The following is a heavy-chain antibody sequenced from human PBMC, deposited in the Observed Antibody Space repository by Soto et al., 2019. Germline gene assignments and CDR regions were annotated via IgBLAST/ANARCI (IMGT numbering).Heavy chain of an antibody. J-gene: IGHJ5*01. D-gene: IGHD2-2*01. CDR2: INPNTGET. V-gene: IGHV1-2*02. CDR3: ARIFEMFAMLDC. CDR1: GYPFTGYY. Sequence: ASVKVSCKASGYPFTGYYIHWVRQAPGQGLEWVGWINPNTGETSYAQKFQGRVTLTRDTPISTAYMELSRLRSDDTAVYYCARIFEMFAMLDCWGHGTLVTVSS.